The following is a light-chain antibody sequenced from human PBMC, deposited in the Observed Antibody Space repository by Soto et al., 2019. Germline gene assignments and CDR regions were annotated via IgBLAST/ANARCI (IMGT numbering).Light chain of an antibody. J-gene: IGKJ1*01. CDR2: FGS. V-gene: IGKV2-28*01. Sequence: DIVMTQSPLSLPVTPGEPASISCRSSQSLLESNGYNCLDWYLQRPGQSPQLLIYFGSYRASGVPDRFSGSESGTDFTLKISRVEAEDVGVYYCMQGLRTPWTFGQGTKVEIK. CDR3: MQGLRTPWT. CDR1: QSLLESNGYNC.